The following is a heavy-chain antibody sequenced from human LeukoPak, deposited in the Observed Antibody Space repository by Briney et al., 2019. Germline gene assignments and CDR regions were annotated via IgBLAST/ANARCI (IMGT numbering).Heavy chain of an antibody. D-gene: IGHD3-16*01. V-gene: IGHV3-30*02. Sequence: TGGSLRLSCVASGFTFSSNGMHWVRQAPGKGLEWVAFIRFDGSNKYYADSVKGRFTISRDNSKNTLYLQMGSLRAEDTAVYYCAKDKAGGYYYYMDVWGKGTTVTVSS. J-gene: IGHJ6*03. CDR3: AKDKAGGYYYYMDV. CDR1: GFTFSSNG. CDR2: IRFDGSNK.